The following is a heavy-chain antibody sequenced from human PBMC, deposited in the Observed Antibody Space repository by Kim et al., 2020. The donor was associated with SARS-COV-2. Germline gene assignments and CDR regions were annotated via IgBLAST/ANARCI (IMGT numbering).Heavy chain of an antibody. J-gene: IGHJ6*02. V-gene: IGHV4-39*07. CDR1: GGSISSSSYY. CDR3: ARDRDILVVPAAMEGAERAYYYYGMDV. CDR2: IYYSGST. Sequence: SETLSLTCTVSGGSISSSSYYWGWIRQPPGKGLEWIGSIYYSGSTYYNPSLKSRVTISVDTSKNQFSLKLSSVTAADTAVYYCARDRDILVVPAAMEGAERAYYYYGMDVWGQGTTVTVSS. D-gene: IGHD2-2*01.